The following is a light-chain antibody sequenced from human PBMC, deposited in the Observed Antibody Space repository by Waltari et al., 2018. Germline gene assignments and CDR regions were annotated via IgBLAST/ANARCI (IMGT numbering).Light chain of an antibody. V-gene: IGKV3-11*01. CDR3: QQRSSWPYT. Sequence: EIVLTQSPATLSLSPWERATLSCRASQSVSSYLAWYQQKPGQAPRLLIYDASNRATGIPARFSASGSGTDFTLTLSSLEPEDFAVYYCQQRSSWPYTFGQGTKLEIK. CDR2: DAS. J-gene: IGKJ2*01. CDR1: QSVSSY.